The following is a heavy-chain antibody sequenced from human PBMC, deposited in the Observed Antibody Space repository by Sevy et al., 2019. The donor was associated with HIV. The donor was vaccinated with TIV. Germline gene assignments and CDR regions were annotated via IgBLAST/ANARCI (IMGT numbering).Heavy chain of an antibody. V-gene: IGHV3-9*01. CDR2: ISWNSGSI. D-gene: IGHD3-22*01. CDR3: AKDIAGYYDSSGYYSRYYYYGMDV. J-gene: IGHJ6*02. CDR1: GFTFDDYA. Sequence: SLRLSCAASGFTFDDYAMHWVRQAPGKGLEWVSGISWNSGSIGYADSVKGRFTISRDNAKNSLYLQMNSLRAEDTALYYCAKDIAGYYDSSGYYSRYYYYGMDVWGQGTTVTVS.